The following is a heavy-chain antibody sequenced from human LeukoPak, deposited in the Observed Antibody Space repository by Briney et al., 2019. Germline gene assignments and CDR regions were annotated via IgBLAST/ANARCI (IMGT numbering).Heavy chain of an antibody. V-gene: IGHV4-39*07. CDR3: ARVVRGNYYYYGMDV. Sequence: SETLSLTCTVSGGSISSGGYYWSWIRQPPGKGLEWIGEINHSGSTNYNPSLKSRVTISVDTSKNQFSLKLSSVTAADTAVYYCARVVRGNYYYYGMDVWGQGTTVTVSS. CDR1: GGSISSGGYY. D-gene: IGHD3-10*01. CDR2: INHSGST. J-gene: IGHJ6*02.